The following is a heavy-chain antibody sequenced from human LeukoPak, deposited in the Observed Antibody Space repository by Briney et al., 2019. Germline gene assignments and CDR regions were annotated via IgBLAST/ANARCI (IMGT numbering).Heavy chain of an antibody. Sequence: PGGSLRLSCAASGFTFSSYDMSWVRQAPGKGLEWVSSISGSGGSTYYADSVKGRFTISRDNSKNTLYLQMNSLRAEDTAVYYCAKANDSSGYYYPFDYWGQGTLVTVSS. D-gene: IGHD3-22*01. CDR1: GFTFSSYD. J-gene: IGHJ4*02. V-gene: IGHV3-23*01. CDR2: ISGSGGST. CDR3: AKANDSSGYYYPFDY.